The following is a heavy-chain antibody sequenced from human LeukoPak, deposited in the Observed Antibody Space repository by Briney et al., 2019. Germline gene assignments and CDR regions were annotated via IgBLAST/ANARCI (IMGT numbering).Heavy chain of an antibody. CDR3: ARDRDDSSGYLIDY. CDR2: IYYSGST. Sequence: SETLSLTCTVSGGSISSGDYYWSWIRQPPGKGLEWIGYIYYSGSTHYNPSLKSRVTISVDTSKNQFSLKLSSVTAADTAVYYCARDRDDSSGYLIDYWGQGTLATVSS. CDR1: GGSISSGDYY. D-gene: IGHD3-22*01. V-gene: IGHV4-30-4*01. J-gene: IGHJ4*02.